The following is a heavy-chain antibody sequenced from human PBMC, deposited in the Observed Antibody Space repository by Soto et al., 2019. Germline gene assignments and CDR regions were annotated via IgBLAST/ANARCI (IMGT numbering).Heavy chain of an antibody. CDR1: SFSISSGYY. J-gene: IGHJ4*02. Sequence: ETLSLTCAVSSFSISSGYYWGWVRQPPGKGLEWIGSIYHSGTTNYSPSLKSRVTISIDTSKNQFSLTLRSVTAADAAVYYCASCVSKACYPPWGIQFFDLWGQGSLVTVSS. CDR3: ASCVSKACYPPWGIQFFDL. V-gene: IGHV4-38-2*01. D-gene: IGHD6-6*01. CDR2: IYHSGTT.